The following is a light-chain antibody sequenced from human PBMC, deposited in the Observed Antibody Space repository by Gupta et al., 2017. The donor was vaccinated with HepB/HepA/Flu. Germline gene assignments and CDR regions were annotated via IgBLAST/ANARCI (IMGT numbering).Light chain of an antibody. Sequence: TQSPDFQSVSPEGKVTITCRASQSVGTDLHWYRQKPGQSPMLLIKFASQSLSGVPPRIIGSGSGTYFTLTISSPRAEDAATYYCQQRDVLPITFGRGTKVDIK. CDR3: QQRDVLPIT. CDR2: FAS. V-gene: IGKV6-21*01. CDR1: QSVGTD. J-gene: IGKJ4*01.